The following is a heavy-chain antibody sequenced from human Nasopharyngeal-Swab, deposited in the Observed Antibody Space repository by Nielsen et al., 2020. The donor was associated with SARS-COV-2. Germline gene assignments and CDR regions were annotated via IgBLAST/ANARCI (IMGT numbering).Heavy chain of an antibody. CDR2: IYPGDSDT. CDR3: ARLPHCGGDCPPDV. V-gene: IGHV5-51*01. D-gene: IGHD2-21*02. Sequence: GESLKISCKGSGYSFTSYWIGWVRQLPGKGLEWMGIIYPGDSDTIYSPSFEGQVTISADMSINTAYLPWSSLKASDTAIYFCARLPHCGGDCPPDVWGQGTSVTVSS. J-gene: IGHJ6*02. CDR1: GYSFTSYW.